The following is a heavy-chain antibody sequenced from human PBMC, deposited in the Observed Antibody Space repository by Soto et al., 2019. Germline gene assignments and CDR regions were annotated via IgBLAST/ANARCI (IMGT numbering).Heavy chain of an antibody. D-gene: IGHD6-13*01. J-gene: IGHJ6*02. CDR1: GFTFSSYG. CDR2: ISYDGSNK. Sequence: QVQLVESGGGVVQPGRSLRLSCAASGFTFSSYGMHWVRQAPGKGLEWVAVISYDGSNKYYADSVKGRFTISRDNSKNTLHRQMDCLRAEDTAVYYCAKVRRPYSSSWSYAYYGMDVWGQGTTVTVSS. CDR3: AKVRRPYSSSWSYAYYGMDV. V-gene: IGHV3-30*18.